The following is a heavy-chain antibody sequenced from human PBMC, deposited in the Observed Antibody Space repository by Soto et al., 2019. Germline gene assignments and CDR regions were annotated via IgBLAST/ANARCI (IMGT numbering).Heavy chain of an antibody. CDR3: AKRTVGWYFDL. CDR2: ISGSGGST. J-gene: IGHJ2*01. CDR1: GFTFSSYA. V-gene: IGHV3-23*01. Sequence: EVQLLESGGGLIQPGGSLRLSCAASGFTFSSYAMSWVRQAPGKGLEWVSVISGSGGSTYSADSVKGRFTISRDNSKNTLYLQMNSLRAEDTAVYYCAKRTVGWYFDLWGRGTLVTVSS. D-gene: IGHD4-17*01.